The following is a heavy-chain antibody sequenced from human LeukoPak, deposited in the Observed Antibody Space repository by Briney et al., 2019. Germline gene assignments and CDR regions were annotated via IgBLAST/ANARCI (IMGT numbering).Heavy chain of an antibody. Sequence: SETLSLTCAVSGYSISSGYYWGWIRQPPGKGLEWIGSIYHSGSTYYNPSLKSRVTISVDTPKNQFSLKLSSVTAADTAVYYCARRVLDCSSTSCYTGYAFDIWGQGTMVTVSS. CDR1: GYSISSGYY. CDR2: IYHSGST. J-gene: IGHJ3*02. V-gene: IGHV4-38-2*01. D-gene: IGHD2-2*02. CDR3: ARRVLDCSSTSCYTGYAFDI.